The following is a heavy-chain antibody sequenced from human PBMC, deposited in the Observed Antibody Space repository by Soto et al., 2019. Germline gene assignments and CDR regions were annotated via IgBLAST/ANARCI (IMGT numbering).Heavy chain of an antibody. CDR1: GASINSYY. CDR2: IHYSGGS. J-gene: IGHJ3*02. CDR3: ARWGDTAGLSLPAFDI. V-gene: IGHV4-59*08. D-gene: IGHD2-21*02. Sequence: PSETLSLTCTVSGASINSYYWNWIRQTPGKGLEWIGFIHYSGGSSFNASLKSRLAMSVDTSKNQYSLRLNFLTVADTAVYYCARWGDTAGLSLPAFDIWGQGIMVTVS.